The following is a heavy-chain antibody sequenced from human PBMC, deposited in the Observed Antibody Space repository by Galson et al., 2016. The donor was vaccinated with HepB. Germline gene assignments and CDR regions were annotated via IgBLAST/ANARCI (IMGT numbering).Heavy chain of an antibody. CDR3: ARYDKWQLLLNAFDV. D-gene: IGHD1-26*01. CDR2: IYYSGST. CDR1: GDSISSRTYY. V-gene: IGHV4-39*01. J-gene: IGHJ3*01. Sequence: TLSLTCTVSGDSISSRTYYWGWLRQHPGTGLEWIGNIYYSGSTDYNPSLKSRVTISVDTSKNQFSLKVRSVTAADTALYYCARYDKWQLLLNAFDVWGQGTMVTVSS.